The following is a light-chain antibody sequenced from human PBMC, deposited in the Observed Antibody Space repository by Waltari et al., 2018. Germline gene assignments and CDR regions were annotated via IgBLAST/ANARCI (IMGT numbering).Light chain of an antibody. CDR1: SLRSYY. J-gene: IGLJ3*02. Sequence: SSELTQDPAVSVDLGQTVRITCQGDSLRSYYATWYRQKPGHAPVLVIYGNNNRPSGSSDRCYGSRSGNTASLTITGAQAEDEADYYCNSRDSSFNHWVFGGGTKLTGL. CDR3: NSRDSSFNHWV. CDR2: GNN. V-gene: IGLV3-19*01.